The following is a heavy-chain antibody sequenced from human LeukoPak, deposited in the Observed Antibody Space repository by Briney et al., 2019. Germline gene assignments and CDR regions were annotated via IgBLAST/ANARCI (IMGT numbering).Heavy chain of an antibody. J-gene: IGHJ4*02. CDR2: IYHSGST. CDR3: ARDTYNYGSSAYYFDY. Sequence: SETLSLTCTVSGYSIISDYFWGWIRQPPGKGLEWIGTIYHSGSTYYSPSLKSRVTVSVDTSKNEFSLKLSSVTAADTAVYYCARDTYNYGSSAYYFDYWGQGTLVTVSS. CDR1: GYSIISDYF. D-gene: IGHD5-18*01. V-gene: IGHV4-38-2*02.